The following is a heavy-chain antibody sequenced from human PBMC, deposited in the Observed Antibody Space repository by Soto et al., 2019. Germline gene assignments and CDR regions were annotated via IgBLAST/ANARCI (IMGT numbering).Heavy chain of an antibody. CDR3: ARDEVDNGGRQSSIDY. J-gene: IGHJ4*02. D-gene: IGHD4-17*01. CDR2: IYYSGST. Sequence: SETLSLTCAVSGDSISSYDWCWIGQHPGKGLEWIGYIYYSGSTNYNPSLKSRVTISVDTSKNQFSLKLSSVTATDTAVYYCARDEVDNGGRQSSIDYSGPGPLGTGFS. CDR1: GDSISSYD. V-gene: IGHV4-59*12.